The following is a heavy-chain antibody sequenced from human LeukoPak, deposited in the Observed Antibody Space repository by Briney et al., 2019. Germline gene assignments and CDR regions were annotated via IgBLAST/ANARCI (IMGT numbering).Heavy chain of an antibody. Sequence: ASVKVSCKVSGYTLTELSMHWVRQAPGKGLEWMGGFDPEDGETIYAQKFQGRVTMTEDTSTDTAYMELSSLRSEDTAVYYCATDLPYYYDSSGSPWGQGTLVTVSS. J-gene: IGHJ5*02. CDR3: ATDLPYYYDSSGSP. CDR1: GYTLTELS. V-gene: IGHV1-24*01. CDR2: FDPEDGET. D-gene: IGHD3-22*01.